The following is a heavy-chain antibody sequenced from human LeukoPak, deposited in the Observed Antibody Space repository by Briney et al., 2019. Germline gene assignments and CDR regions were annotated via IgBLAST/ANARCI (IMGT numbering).Heavy chain of an antibody. V-gene: IGHV1-2*02. Sequence: ASVKVSCKASGYTFTGYYMHWVRQAPGQGLEWMGWINPNSGGTNYAQKFQGRVTMTRDTSISTAYMELSRLRSDDTAVYYCARLHSSGWYESDYWGQGTLVTVSS. CDR3: ARLHSSGWYESDY. J-gene: IGHJ4*02. CDR1: GYTFTGYY. D-gene: IGHD6-19*01. CDR2: INPNSGGT.